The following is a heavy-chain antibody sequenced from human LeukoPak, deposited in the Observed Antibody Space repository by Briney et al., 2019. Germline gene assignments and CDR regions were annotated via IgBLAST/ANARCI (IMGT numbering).Heavy chain of an antibody. CDR3: ARGVYPTDLMLYGDY. V-gene: IGHV1-46*01. Sequence: ASVKVSCKASGYTFTSYYMHWVRQAPGQGLEWMGIINPSGGSTSYAQKFQGRVTMTRDTSTSTVYMELSSLRSEDTAVYYCARGVYPTDLMLYGDYWGQGTLVTVSS. D-gene: IGHD2-8*01. J-gene: IGHJ4*02. CDR2: INPSGGST. CDR1: GYTFTSYY.